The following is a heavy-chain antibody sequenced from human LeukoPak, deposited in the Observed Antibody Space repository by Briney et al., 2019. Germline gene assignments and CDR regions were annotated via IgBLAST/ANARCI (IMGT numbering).Heavy chain of an antibody. CDR2: IYYSGTT. CDR3: ATHYDVLTGYAAAAFDI. Sequence: PSETLSLTCTASGGSISPYYWSWIRQPPGKGLEWLGYIYYSGTTHYNPSLESRVTMSVDTSNNQFSLKLSSVTAADTAVYYCATHYDVLTGYAAAAFDIWGQGTMVTVSS. CDR1: GGSISPYY. D-gene: IGHD3-9*01. J-gene: IGHJ3*02. V-gene: IGHV4-59*08.